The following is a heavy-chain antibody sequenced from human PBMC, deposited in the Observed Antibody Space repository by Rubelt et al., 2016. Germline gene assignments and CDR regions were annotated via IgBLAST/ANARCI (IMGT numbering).Heavy chain of an antibody. J-gene: IGHJ2*01. CDR2: IYYSGST. V-gene: IGHV4-39*01. CDR1: GGSISSSSYY. CDR3: ARPIYDFWSGRFDL. D-gene: IGHD3-3*01. Sequence: QLQLQESGPGLVKPSETLSLTCTVSGGSISSSSYYWGWIRQPPGKGLEWIGSIYYSGSTYYNPSLKGRVTISVDTSKNQFSLKLSSVTAADTAVYYCARPIYDFWSGRFDLWGRGTLVTVSS.